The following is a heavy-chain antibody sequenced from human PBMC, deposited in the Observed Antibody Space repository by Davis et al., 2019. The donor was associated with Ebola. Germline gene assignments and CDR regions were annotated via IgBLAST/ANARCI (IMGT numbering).Heavy chain of an antibody. CDR3: ARDVFDTSGYIPFDY. V-gene: IGHV3-53*01. D-gene: IGHD3-22*01. CDR1: GFSVSSNY. Sequence: GESLKISCAASGFSVSSNYVNWIRQAPGKGLEWVSIVYADGTTNYADSVRGRFTISRDNYKNTLLLQMYSLRVEDTAVYFCARDVFDTSGYIPFDYWGQGTLVTVSS. J-gene: IGHJ4*02. CDR2: VYADGTT.